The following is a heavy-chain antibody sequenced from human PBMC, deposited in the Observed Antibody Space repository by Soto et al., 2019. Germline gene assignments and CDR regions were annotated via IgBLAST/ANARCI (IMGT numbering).Heavy chain of an antibody. CDR1: GFTFSSYG. CDR3: AKDEGGLEWLDY. D-gene: IGHD3-3*01. CDR2: ISYDGSNK. J-gene: IGHJ4*02. Sequence: QVQLVESGGGVVQPGRSLRLSCAASGFTFSSYGMHWVRQAPGKGLEWVAVISYDGSNKYYADSVKGRFTISRDNSKNTLYLQMNRLRAEDTAVYYCAKDEGGLEWLDYWGQGTLVTVSS. V-gene: IGHV3-30*18.